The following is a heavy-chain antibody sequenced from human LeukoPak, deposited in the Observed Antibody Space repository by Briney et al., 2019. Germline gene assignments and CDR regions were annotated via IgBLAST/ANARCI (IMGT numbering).Heavy chain of an antibody. CDR2: IYYSGST. V-gene: IGHV4-30-4*01. Sequence: PSETLSLTCTVSGGSISSGDYYWSWIRQPPGKGLEWIGYIYYSGSTYYNPSLKSRVTISVDTSKNQFSLKLSSVTAADTAVYYCADYCSGGSCSYAFDIWGQGTMVTVS. CDR3: ADYCSGGSCSYAFDI. D-gene: IGHD2-15*01. CDR1: GGSISSGDYY. J-gene: IGHJ3*02.